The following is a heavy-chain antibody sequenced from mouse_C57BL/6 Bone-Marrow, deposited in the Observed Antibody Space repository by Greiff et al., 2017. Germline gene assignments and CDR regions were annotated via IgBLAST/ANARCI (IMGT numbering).Heavy chain of an antibody. J-gene: IGHJ4*01. CDR1: GFTFTDYY. CDR3: ASTYYYGSSLYCAMDY. Sequence: EVKLVESGGGLVQPGGSLSLSCAASGFTFTDYYMSWVRQPPGQALEWMGFIRNKANGYTSEYSASVKGRFTISRDDSQSILYLQMNALRAEDSATYYCASTYYYGSSLYCAMDYWGQGTSVTVSS. D-gene: IGHD1-1*01. CDR2: IRNKANGYTS. V-gene: IGHV7-3*01.